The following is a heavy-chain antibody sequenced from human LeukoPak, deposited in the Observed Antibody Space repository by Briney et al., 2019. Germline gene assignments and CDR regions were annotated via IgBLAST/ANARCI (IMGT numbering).Heavy chain of an antibody. Sequence: GRSLRLSCAASGFTFSSYAMLWVCQAPGKGLVGGAVLSYYGSNKYYADSVKGRFPISRDNSKNTLYLQMNRLRAEDTAVYYCATDYDRCGGDCYAYYFDYWGQGTLVTVSS. D-gene: IGHD2-21*02. J-gene: IGHJ4*02. CDR3: ATDYDRCGGDCYAYYFDY. CDR2: LSYYGSNK. V-gene: IGHV3-30*04. CDR1: GFTFSSYA.